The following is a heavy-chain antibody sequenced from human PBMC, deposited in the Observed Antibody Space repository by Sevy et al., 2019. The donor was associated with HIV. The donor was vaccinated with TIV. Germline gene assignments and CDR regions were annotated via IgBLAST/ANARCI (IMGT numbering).Heavy chain of an antibody. J-gene: IGHJ4*02. V-gene: IGHV1-2*06. CDR2: INPNNGGT. CDR1: GYTFTGYY. D-gene: IGHD4-17*01. CDR3: ARTDYGNYVGIDY. Sequence: ASVKVSCKASGYTFTGYYMHWVRQAPGQGLEWMGRINPNNGGTNYAQNFQGRVVMTSDTSVSTVYMELSRLRSDDTAVYYCARTDYGNYVGIDYWGQGTLVTVSS.